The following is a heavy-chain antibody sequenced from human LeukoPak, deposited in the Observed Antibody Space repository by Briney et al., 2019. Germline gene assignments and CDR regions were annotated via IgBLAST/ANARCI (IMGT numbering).Heavy chain of an antibody. CDR1: GFIFSKYW. CDR3: VRDGGVSGYDLLDY. J-gene: IGHJ4*02. CDR2: INQDGSKE. V-gene: IGHV3-7*01. Sequence: GGSLRLSCTASGFIFSKYWMTWVREAPGKGLEWGAQINQDGSKEYYIDSAKARFSISRDNARNSLSLQMNSLRAEDTAVYYCVRDGGVSGYDLLDYWGQGTLVTVSS. D-gene: IGHD5-12*01.